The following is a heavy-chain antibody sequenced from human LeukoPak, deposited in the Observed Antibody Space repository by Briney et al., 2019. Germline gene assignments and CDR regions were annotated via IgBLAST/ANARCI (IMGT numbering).Heavy chain of an antibody. J-gene: IGHJ4*02. Sequence: PSETLSLTCTVSGGSISSGNYYWTWIRQSAGKGLEWIGRIYISGSTNYNPSLKSRVSISVDMSKNQFSLKVSSVTAADTAVYYCASGRVYYDSSGYYPFDYWGQGTLVTVSS. CDR1: GGSISSGNYY. V-gene: IGHV4-61*02. CDR3: ASGRVYYDSSGYYPFDY. D-gene: IGHD3-22*01. CDR2: IYISGST.